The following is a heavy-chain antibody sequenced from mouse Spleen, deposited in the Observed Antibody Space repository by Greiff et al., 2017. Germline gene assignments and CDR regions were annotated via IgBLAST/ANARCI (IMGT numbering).Heavy chain of an antibody. Sequence: EVMLVESGGGLVKPGGSLKLSCAASGFTFSSYTMSWVRQTPEKRLEWVATISSGGSYTYYPDSVKGRFTISRDNAKNTLYLQMSSLKSEDTAMYYCTRVFITTATAFDYWGQGTTLTVSS. CDR3: TRVFITTATAFDY. D-gene: IGHD1-2*01. CDR2: ISSGGSYT. CDR1: GFTFSSYT. J-gene: IGHJ2*01. V-gene: IGHV5-6-4*01.